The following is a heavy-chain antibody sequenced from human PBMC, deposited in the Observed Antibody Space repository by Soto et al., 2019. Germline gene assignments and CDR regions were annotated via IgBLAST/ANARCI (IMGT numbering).Heavy chain of an antibody. CDR2: MNPNSGNT. J-gene: IGHJ6*02. CDR1: GYTFTRYD. CDR3: ARGLSPSPVTHVSGRYYYSYGMDV. Sequence: QVQLVQSGAEVKKPGASVKVSCKASGYTFTRYDINWVRQATGQGLEWMGWMNPNSGNTGYAQKFQGRVTMTRNTSISTAYMELSSLRSEDTAVYYCARGLSPSPVTHVSGRYYYSYGMDVWGQGTTVPVSS. V-gene: IGHV1-8*01. D-gene: IGHD4-17*01.